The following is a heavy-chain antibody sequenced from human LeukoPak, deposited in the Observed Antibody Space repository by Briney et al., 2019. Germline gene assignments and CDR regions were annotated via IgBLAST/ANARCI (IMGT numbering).Heavy chain of an antibody. CDR1: GFTFSSYG. CDR3: AKELDTAMDPQYYFDY. J-gene: IGHJ4*02. V-gene: IGHV3-30*02. Sequence: GGSLRLSCAASGFTFSSYGMHRVRQAPGKGLEWVAFIRYDGSNKYYADSVKGRFTISRDNSKNTLYLQMNSLRAEDTAVYYCAKELDTAMDPQYYFDYWGQGTLVTVAS. D-gene: IGHD5-18*01. CDR2: IRYDGSNK.